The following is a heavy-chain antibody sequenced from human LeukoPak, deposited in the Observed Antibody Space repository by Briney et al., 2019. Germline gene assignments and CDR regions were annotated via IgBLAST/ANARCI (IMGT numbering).Heavy chain of an antibody. J-gene: IGHJ1*01. CDR2: ISYDGSNK. CDR1: GFTFSSYA. V-gene: IGHV3-30-3*01. Sequence: GGSLRLSCAASGFTFSSYAMHWVRQAPGKGLEWVAVISYDGSNKYYADSVKGRFTISRDNSKNTLYLQMNSLRAEDTAVYYCATGIAAAGTYFQHWGQGTLVTVSS. CDR3: ATGIAAAGTYFQH. D-gene: IGHD6-13*01.